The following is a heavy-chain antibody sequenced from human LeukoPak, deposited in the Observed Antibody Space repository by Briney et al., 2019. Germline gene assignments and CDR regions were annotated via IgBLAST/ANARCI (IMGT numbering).Heavy chain of an antibody. V-gene: IGHV3-74*01. CDR2: INSDGSST. J-gene: IGHJ4*02. CDR3: ARDVVVAVGPAIDY. Sequence: GGSLRLSCAASGFTFSRHWMSWVRQAPGKGLVWVSRINSDGSSTSYADSVKGRFTISRDNAKNTLYLQMNSLRAEDTAVYYCARDVVVAVGPAIDYWGQGTLVTVSS. CDR1: GFTFSRHW. D-gene: IGHD2-15*01.